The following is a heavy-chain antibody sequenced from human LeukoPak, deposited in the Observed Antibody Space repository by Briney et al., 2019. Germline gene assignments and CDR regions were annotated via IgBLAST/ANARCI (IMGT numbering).Heavy chain of an antibody. J-gene: IGHJ4*02. CDR2: INHSGST. CDR3: ARDSPGAYFDY. CDR1: GGSFSGYY. D-gene: IGHD2-15*01. Sequence: PSETLSLTCAVYGGSFSGYYWSWIRQPPGKGLEWIGEINHSGSTNYNPSLKSRVTISVDTSKNQFSPNLSSVTAADTAVYYCARDSPGAYFDYWGQGTLVTVSS. V-gene: IGHV4-34*01.